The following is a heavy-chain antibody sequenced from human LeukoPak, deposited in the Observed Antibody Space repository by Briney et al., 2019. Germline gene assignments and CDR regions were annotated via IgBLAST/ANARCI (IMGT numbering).Heavy chain of an antibody. J-gene: IGHJ4*02. CDR1: GFTFSSYA. V-gene: IGHV3-23*01. CDR3: AKESTVYDFWSGYHTGYFDY. CDR2: ISGSGGST. Sequence: GRSLRLSCAASGFTFSSYAMSWVRQAPGKGLEWVSAISGSGGSTYYADSVKGRFTISRDNSKNTLYLQMNSLRAEDTAVYYCAKESTVYDFWSGYHTGYFDYWGRGTLVTVSS. D-gene: IGHD3-3*01.